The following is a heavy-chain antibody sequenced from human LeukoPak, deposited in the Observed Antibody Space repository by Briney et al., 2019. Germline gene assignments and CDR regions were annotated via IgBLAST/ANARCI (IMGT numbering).Heavy chain of an antibody. Sequence: SETLSLTCTVSGGSIRNYYWSWIRQPPGKGLEWVGYFYFSGSTNYNPSLRSRVTISADTSKNQFSLRLTSVTAADTAMYYCARVDYGAIDYWGQGTLVTVSS. D-gene: IGHD4-17*01. CDR1: GGSIRNYY. J-gene: IGHJ4*02. CDR3: ARVDYGAIDY. CDR2: FYFSGST. V-gene: IGHV4-59*01.